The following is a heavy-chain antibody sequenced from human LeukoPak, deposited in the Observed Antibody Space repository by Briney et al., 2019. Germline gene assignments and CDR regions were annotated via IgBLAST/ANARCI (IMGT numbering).Heavy chain of an antibody. Sequence: PGGSLRLSCAASGFTFSSYGMHWVRQAPGKGLEWVAVIWCDGSNKYYADSVKGRFTISRDNYKNTLYLQMNSLRAEDTAVYYCARDRGLGNADYYGMDVWGQGTTVTVSS. J-gene: IGHJ6*02. V-gene: IGHV3-33*01. D-gene: IGHD7-27*01. CDR1: GFTFSSYG. CDR3: ARDRGLGNADYYGMDV. CDR2: IWCDGSNK.